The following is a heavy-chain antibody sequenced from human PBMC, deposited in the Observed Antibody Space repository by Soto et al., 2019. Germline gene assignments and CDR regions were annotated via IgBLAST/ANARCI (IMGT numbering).Heavy chain of an antibody. Sequence: EVQLLESGGGLVQPGGSLRLSCAASGFTFSSYAMSWVRQAPGKGLEWVSAIRGSGDSTYYADSVKGRFTISRDNSKNTLYLQMNSLRAEDTAVYYCAKGPGSGSYAASDYWGQGTLVTISS. J-gene: IGHJ4*02. V-gene: IGHV3-23*01. CDR1: GFTFSSYA. CDR2: IRGSGDST. CDR3: AKGPGSGSYAASDY. D-gene: IGHD1-26*01.